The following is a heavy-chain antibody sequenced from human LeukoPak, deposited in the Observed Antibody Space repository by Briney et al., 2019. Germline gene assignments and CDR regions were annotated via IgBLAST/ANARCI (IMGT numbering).Heavy chain of an antibody. Sequence: SQTLSLTCAISGDSVSSNSAAWNWIRQSPSRGLEWLGRTYYRSKWYNGYAVSVKSRITIKPDTSKNQFSLQLYSVTPDDTAVYYCARVVGREVDYWGQGTLVTVSS. D-gene: IGHD1-26*01. J-gene: IGHJ4*02. CDR2: TYYRSKWYN. V-gene: IGHV6-1*01. CDR1: GDSVSSNSAA. CDR3: ARVVGREVDY.